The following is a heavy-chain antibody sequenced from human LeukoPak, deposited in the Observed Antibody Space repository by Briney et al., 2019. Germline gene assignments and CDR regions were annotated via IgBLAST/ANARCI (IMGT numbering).Heavy chain of an antibody. CDR2: IKSKTDGGTT. Sequence: GGSLRLSCAASGFTFSNAWMSWVRQAPGKGLEWVGRIKSKTDGGTTDYAAPVKGRFTISRDDSKNTLYLQMNSLKTEDTAVYYCTTPTFLDYGDYFDYWGQGTLVTVSS. CDR3: TTPTFLDYGDYFDY. V-gene: IGHV3-15*01. D-gene: IGHD4-17*01. CDR1: GFTFSNAW. J-gene: IGHJ4*02.